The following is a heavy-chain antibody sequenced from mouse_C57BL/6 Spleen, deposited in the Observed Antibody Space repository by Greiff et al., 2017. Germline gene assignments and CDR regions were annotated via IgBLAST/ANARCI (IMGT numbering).Heavy chain of an antibody. CDR2: IYPGDGDT. CDR1: GYAFSSSW. V-gene: IGHV1-82*01. D-gene: IGHD1-1*01. J-gene: IGHJ4*01. CDR3: ARYYGSRNAMDY. Sequence: VQLQQSGPELVKPGASVKISCKASGYAFSSSWMNWVKQRPGKGLEWIGRIYPGDGDTNYNGKFKGKATLTADKSSSTAYMQLSSLTSEDSAVYFCARYYGSRNAMDYWGQGTSVTVSS.